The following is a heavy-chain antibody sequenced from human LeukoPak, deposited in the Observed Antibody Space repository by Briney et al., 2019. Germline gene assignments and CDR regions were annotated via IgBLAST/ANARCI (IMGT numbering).Heavy chain of an antibody. CDR1: GGSISSYY. J-gene: IGHJ2*01. Sequence: SETLSLTCTVSGGSISSYYWSWIRQPAGKGLEWIGRIYTRGSTNYNPSLKSRVSMSVDTSKKQFSLKLSSVTAADTAVYYCARVSSSWYQDWYFDLWGRGTVVTVSS. CDR3: ARVSSSWYQDWYFDL. D-gene: IGHD6-13*01. V-gene: IGHV4-4*07. CDR2: IYTRGST.